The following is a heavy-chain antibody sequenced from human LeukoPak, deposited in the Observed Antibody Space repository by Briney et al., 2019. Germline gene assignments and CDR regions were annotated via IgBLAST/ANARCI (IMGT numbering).Heavy chain of an antibody. V-gene: IGHV3-53*01. CDR1: GFTVSSNY. J-gene: IGHJ4*02. Sequence: PGGSLRLSCAASGFTVSSNYMSWVRQAPGKGLEWVSVIYSSGGTYYADSVKGRFTISRDNSKNTLSLQMNSLRAEDTAVYYCARDKNGPETWGQGTLVTVSS. CDR2: IYSSGGT. D-gene: IGHD1-14*01. CDR3: ARDKNGPET.